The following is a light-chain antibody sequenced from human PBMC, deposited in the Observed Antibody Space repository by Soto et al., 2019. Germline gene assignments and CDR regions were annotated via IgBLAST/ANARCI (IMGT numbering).Light chain of an antibody. Sequence: EIVLTQSPDTLSVTPGERATLSCRASQSVSCNLAWYQHKPVQAPSLLMYGASTRATGVPARFSGSVSGTEFTLTISGLQFEDFAVYYCQQYIDWPLTFGQGTRVEIK. CDR3: QQYIDWPLT. CDR2: GAS. CDR1: QSVSCN. V-gene: IGKV3-15*01. J-gene: IGKJ1*01.